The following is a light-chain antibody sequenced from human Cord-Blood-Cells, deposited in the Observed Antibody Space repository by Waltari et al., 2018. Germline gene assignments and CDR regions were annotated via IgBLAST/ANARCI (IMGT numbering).Light chain of an antibody. CDR3: QQRSNWPT. J-gene: IGKJ1*01. CDR1: QSVSSY. V-gene: IGKV3-11*01. Sequence: EIVLTQSPATLSLSPGERATLSCRASQSVSSYLAWYQQKPGQAPKLLIYDASNRATGFPARFSGSGSGTDFTLTISRLEPEDFAVYCCQQRSNWPTFGQGAKVEIK. CDR2: DAS.